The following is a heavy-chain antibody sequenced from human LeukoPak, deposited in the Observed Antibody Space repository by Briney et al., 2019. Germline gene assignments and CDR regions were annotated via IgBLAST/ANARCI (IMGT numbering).Heavy chain of an antibody. CDR1: GGSFSGYY. D-gene: IGHD3-3*01. V-gene: IGHV4-34*01. J-gene: IGHJ6*03. Sequence: PSETLSLTCAVYGGSFSGYYWSWIRQPPGKGLEWIGEINHSGSTNYNPSLKSRVTISVDTSKNQFSLKLSSVTAADTAVYYCATQYYDFWSGYPSDMDVWGKGTTVTVSS. CDR3: ATQYYDFWSGYPSDMDV. CDR2: INHSGST.